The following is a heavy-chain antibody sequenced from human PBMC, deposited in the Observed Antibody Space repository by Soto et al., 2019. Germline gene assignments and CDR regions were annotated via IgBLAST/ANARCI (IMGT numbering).Heavy chain of an antibody. V-gene: IGHV4-4*07. J-gene: IGHJ4*02. CDR3: ASHYGDAF. D-gene: IGHD2-21*02. CDR1: GASISTYY. CDR2: IYSSGTT. Sequence: SETLSLTCTVSGASISTYYWSWIRQPAGKGLEWIGRIYSSGTTNYNPSLKSRVTMSVDTSKNQFSLQLDSVTAADTAVYYCASHYGDAFWGQGTMVTVSS.